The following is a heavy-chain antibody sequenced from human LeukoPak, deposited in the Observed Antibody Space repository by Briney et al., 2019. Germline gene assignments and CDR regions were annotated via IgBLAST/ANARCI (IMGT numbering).Heavy chain of an antibody. CDR1: GGTFSSYA. CDR2: IIPILGIA. V-gene: IGHV1-69*04. CDR3: ARADYDILTGSQGHFDY. Sequence: ASVKVSCKASGGTFSSYAISWVRQAPGQGLEWMGRIIPILGIANYAQKFQGRVTITADKSTSTAYMELSSLRSEDTAVYYCARADYDILTGSQGHFDYWGQGTLVTVSS. J-gene: IGHJ4*02. D-gene: IGHD3-9*01.